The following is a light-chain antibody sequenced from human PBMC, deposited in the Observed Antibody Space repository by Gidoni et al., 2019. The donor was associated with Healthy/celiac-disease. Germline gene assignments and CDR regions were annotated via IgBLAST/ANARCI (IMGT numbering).Light chain of an antibody. Sequence: DIQMTQSPSSLSASVGDRVTITCRASQSISSYLNWYQQKPGKAPKLLIYAASSLQSGVPSRFSGSGSGTDFTLTISSLQPVDFATYYCQQSYSTPTFXGXTKVEIK. CDR1: QSISSY. CDR3: QQSYSTPT. CDR2: AAS. J-gene: IGKJ4*01. V-gene: IGKV1-39*01.